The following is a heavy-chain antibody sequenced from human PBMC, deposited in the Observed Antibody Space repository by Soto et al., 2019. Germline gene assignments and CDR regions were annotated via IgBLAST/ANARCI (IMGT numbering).Heavy chain of an antibody. Sequence: VQVVASGGGLVQPGRSLRLSCAVSGFRFEQYVMHWVRQAPGKGLECVSTVSPTGDTVAYADSVEGRFTVSRDNAKNSLYLQMNSLKVDDTAFYYCLKDAPNGSIDDRGQGTLVTVSS. CDR3: LKDAPNGSIDD. J-gene: IGHJ4*02. CDR2: VSPTGDTV. CDR1: GFRFEQYV. V-gene: IGHV3-9*01. D-gene: IGHD3-10*01.